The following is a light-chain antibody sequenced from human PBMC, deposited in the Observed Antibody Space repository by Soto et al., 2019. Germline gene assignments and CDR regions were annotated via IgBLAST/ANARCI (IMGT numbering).Light chain of an antibody. J-gene: IGLJ1*01. V-gene: IGLV2-14*01. CDR2: EVT. Sequence: QSVLTQPACVSVSPGQSITSSCTGTSSDVGRYNYVSWYQQYPGRAPKLIIYEVTNRPSGVSDRFSGSKSGNVASLTISGLQAADEADYYCGSYTSTYVRISGTGTKVTV. CDR3: GSYTSTYVRI. CDR1: SSDVGRYNY.